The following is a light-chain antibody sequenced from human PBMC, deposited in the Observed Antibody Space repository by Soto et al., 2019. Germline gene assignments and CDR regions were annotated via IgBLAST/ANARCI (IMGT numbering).Light chain of an antibody. CDR1: QSVSSY. J-gene: IGKJ5*01. V-gene: IGKV3-11*01. CDR2: DAS. Sequence: EIVLTQSPATLSLSPWERATLSCRASQSVSSYLAWYQQKPGQAPRLLIYDASNRATGIPARFSGSGSGTDFALTISSLEPEDFAVYYCQQRSNWPPRATFGQGTRLEIK. CDR3: QQRSNWPPRAT.